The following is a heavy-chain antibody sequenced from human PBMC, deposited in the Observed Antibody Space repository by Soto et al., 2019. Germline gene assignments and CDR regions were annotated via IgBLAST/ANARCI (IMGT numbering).Heavy chain of an antibody. CDR2: IYSGGST. J-gene: IGHJ6*03. D-gene: IGHD6-19*01. V-gene: IGHV3-66*01. Sequence: EVQLVESGGGLVQPGGSLRLSCAASGFTVSSNYMSWVRQAPGKGLEWVSVIYSGGSTYYADSVKGRFTISRDNSKNTLYLQMNSLRAEDTAVYYCARDDLSVKASYMDVWGKGTTVTVSS. CDR1: GFTVSSNY. CDR3: ARDDLSVKASYMDV.